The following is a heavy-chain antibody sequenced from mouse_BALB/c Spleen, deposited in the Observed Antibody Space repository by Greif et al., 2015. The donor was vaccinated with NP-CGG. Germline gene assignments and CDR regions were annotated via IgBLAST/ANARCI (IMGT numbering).Heavy chain of an antibody. D-gene: IGHD1-1*01. CDR2: ISSGSSTI. CDR3: ARELTGFDY. J-gene: IGHJ2*01. CDR1: GFTFSSFG. V-gene: IGHV5-17*02. Sequence: EVQGVESGGGLVQPGGSRKLSCAASGFTFSSFGMHWVRQAPEKGLEWVAYISSGSSTIYYADTVKGRFTISRDNPKNTLFLQMTSLRSEDTAMYYCARELTGFDYWGQGTTLTVSS.